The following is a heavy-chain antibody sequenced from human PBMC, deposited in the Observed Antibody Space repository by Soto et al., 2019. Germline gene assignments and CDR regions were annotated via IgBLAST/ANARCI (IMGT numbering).Heavy chain of an antibody. CDR2: INHSGST. CDR3: ARLYGSFSYYTYHYYVMDV. CDR1: GGSFSGYY. Sequence: SENLSLTCAVYGGSFSGYYWSWIRQPPGKGLEWIGEINHSGSTNYNPSLKSRVTISVDTSKNQFSLKLSSVTAAETAVYYCARLYGSFSYYTYHYYVMDVCGQGTTVIVS. J-gene: IGHJ6*02. D-gene: IGHD3-10*01. V-gene: IGHV4-34*01.